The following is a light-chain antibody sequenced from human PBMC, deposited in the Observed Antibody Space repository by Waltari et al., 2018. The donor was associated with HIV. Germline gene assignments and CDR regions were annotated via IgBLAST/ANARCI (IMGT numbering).Light chain of an antibody. CDR2: LNT. J-gene: IGLJ2*01. Sequence: QSVLTQPPSVSGAPGQRVTISCTGNNSNIGAGYDVHWYQQRQGTAPKVVLYLNTSRAFGSPDRFSGSKSDTSAALAITGLQAEDEAEYYGQSYDSSLSASVFGGGTKLTVL. V-gene: IGLV1-40*01. CDR3: QSYDSSLSASV. CDR1: NSNIGAGYD.